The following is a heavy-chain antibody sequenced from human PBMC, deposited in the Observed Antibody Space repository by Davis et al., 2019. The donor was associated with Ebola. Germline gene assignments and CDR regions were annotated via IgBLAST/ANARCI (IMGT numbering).Heavy chain of an antibody. CDR3: ARGNSGSYYDAFDI. D-gene: IGHD1-26*01. Sequence: GESLKISCKDSGNSFATHWIGWVRQMPGKGLEWMGIIFTGDSDTRYRPSFRGQVTISADKSISTAYLQWSSLKASDTAMYYCARGNSGSYYDAFDIWGQGTMVTVSS. V-gene: IGHV5-51*01. CDR2: IFTGDSDT. CDR1: GNSFATHW. J-gene: IGHJ3*02.